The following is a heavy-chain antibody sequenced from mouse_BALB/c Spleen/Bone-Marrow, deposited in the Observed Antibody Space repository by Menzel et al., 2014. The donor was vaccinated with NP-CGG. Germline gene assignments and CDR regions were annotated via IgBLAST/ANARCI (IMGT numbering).Heavy chain of an antibody. CDR1: GFTFSDYY. V-gene: IGHV5-4*02. J-gene: IGHJ3*01. CDR2: ISDGGSYT. CDR3: ARRWFVY. Sequence: EVQVVESGGGLVKPGGSLKLSCAASGFTFSDYYMYWVRQTPEKRLEWVATISDGGSYTYYPDSVKGRFTISRDNAKNNLYLQMSSLKSEDTAMYYCARRWFVYWGQGTLVTVSA.